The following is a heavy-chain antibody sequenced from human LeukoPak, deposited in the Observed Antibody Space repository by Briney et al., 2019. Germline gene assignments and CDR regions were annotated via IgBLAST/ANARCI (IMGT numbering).Heavy chain of an antibody. CDR2: IKQDGSEK. J-gene: IGHJ4*02. Sequence: GGSLRLSCAASGFTFSSYWMSWVRQAPGKGLEWVANIKQDGSEKYYVDSVKGRFTISRDNAKNSLYLQMNSLRAEDTAVYYCATDHKRYSGSYDYWGQGTLVTVSS. V-gene: IGHV3-7*01. CDR3: ATDHKRYSGSYDY. CDR1: GFTFSSYW. D-gene: IGHD1-26*01.